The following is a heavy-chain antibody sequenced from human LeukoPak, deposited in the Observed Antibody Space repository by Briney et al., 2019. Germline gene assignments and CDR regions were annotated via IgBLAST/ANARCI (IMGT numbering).Heavy chain of an antibody. CDR1: GFTFIKYS. CDR2: ITGSGAFT. D-gene: IGHD6-19*01. CDR3: AKRSAESSGYFNY. Sequence: GGSLRLSCAASGFTFIKYSMTWVRQAPGKGLEWVSAITGSGAFTDYADSVKGRFTISRDNSKNTLYLQMNGLRAEDTAVYYCAKRSAESSGYFNYWGQGILVTVSS. V-gene: IGHV3-23*01. J-gene: IGHJ4*02.